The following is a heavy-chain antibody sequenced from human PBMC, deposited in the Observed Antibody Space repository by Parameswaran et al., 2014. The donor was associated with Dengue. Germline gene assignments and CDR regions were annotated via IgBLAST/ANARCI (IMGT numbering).Heavy chain of an antibody. CDR3: ARKGITMIDLAFDI. Sequence: WVRQAPGQGLEWMGWMNPNSGNTGYAQKFQGRVTMTRNTSISTAYMELSSLRSEDTAVYYCARKGITMIDLAFDIWGQGTMVTVSS. CDR2: MNPNSGNT. V-gene: IGHV1-8*01. J-gene: IGHJ3*02. D-gene: IGHD3-22*01.